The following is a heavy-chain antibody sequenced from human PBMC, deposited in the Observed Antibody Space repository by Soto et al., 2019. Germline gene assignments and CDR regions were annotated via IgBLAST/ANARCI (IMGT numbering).Heavy chain of an antibody. CDR1: GFTFSSYS. Sequence: EVQLVESGGGLVQPGGSLRLSCAASGFTFSSYSMNWVRQAPGKGLEWVSYISSSSSTIYYADSVKGRFTISRDNAKNSLYLQMNSLRAEDTAVYYCARDRGLLVGYSSSWPGADWGQGTLVTVSS. CDR2: ISSSSSTI. CDR3: ARDRGLLVGYSSSWPGAD. V-gene: IGHV3-48*01. D-gene: IGHD6-13*01. J-gene: IGHJ4*02.